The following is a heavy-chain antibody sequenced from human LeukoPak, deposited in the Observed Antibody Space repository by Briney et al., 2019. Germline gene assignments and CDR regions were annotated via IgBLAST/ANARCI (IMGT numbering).Heavy chain of an antibody. V-gene: IGHV3-23*01. CDR1: GFTFSSYA. D-gene: IGHD2-15*01. CDR2: ISGSGGST. Sequence: PGGSLRLSCAASGFTFSSYAMSRVRQAPGKGLEWVSAISGSGGSTYYADSVKGRFTISRDNSKNTLYLQMNSLRAEDTAVYYCAKVGREVVVVVAAAFSYWGQGTLVTVSS. J-gene: IGHJ4*02. CDR3: AKVGREVVVVVAAAFSY.